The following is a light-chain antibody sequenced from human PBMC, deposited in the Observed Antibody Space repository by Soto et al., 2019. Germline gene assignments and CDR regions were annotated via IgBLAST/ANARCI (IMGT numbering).Light chain of an antibody. Sequence: EIVLTQSPGTLSLSPMEIATLSFMASQSVSSSYLAWYQQKPGQAPRLLIYDAFSRATGIPDRFSASGSGTDFTLTISRLEPEDFAVYYCQQYGTSPITFGQGTRLEIK. J-gene: IGKJ5*01. CDR2: DAF. CDR3: QQYGTSPIT. CDR1: QSVSSSY. V-gene: IGKV3-20*01.